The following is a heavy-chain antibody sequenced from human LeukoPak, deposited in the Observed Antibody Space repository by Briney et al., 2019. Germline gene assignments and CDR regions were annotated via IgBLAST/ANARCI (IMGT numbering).Heavy chain of an antibody. CDR2: INSDGSST. V-gene: IGHV3-74*01. Sequence: GGSLRLSCAASAFTFSSYWMHWVRQAPGKGLVWVSRINSDGSSTSYADSVKGRLTISRDNAKNTLCLQMNSLRAEDTAVYYCASVKRGLLWFGELKNAFDIWGQGTMVTVSS. CDR3: ASVKRGLLWFGELKNAFDI. D-gene: IGHD3-10*01. J-gene: IGHJ3*02. CDR1: AFTFSSYW.